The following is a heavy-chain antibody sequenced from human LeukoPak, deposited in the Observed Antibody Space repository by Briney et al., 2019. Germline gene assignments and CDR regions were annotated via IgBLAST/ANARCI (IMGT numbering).Heavy chain of an antibody. V-gene: IGHV4-34*01. J-gene: IGHJ4*02. D-gene: IGHD3-10*01. CDR3: ARLWKMYYYGSGTYYFDY. CDR1: GGSFSGYY. Sequence: SETLSLTCAVYGGSFSGYYWSWIRQPPGKGLEWLGEINHSGSTNYNPSLKSRVTISVETSKNQFSLKLSSVTAADTAVYYCARLWKMYYYGSGTYYFDYWGQGTLVTVSS. CDR2: INHSGST.